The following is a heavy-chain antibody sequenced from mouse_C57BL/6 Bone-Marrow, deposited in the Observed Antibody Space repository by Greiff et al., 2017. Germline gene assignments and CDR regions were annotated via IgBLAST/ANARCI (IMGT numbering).Heavy chain of an antibody. J-gene: IGHJ2*01. CDR2: IDPSDSYT. V-gene: IGHV1-50*01. CDR1: GYTFTSYW. D-gene: IGHD1-1*01. Sequence: VQLQQPGAELVKPGASVKLSCKASGYTFTSYWMQWVKQRPGQGLEWIGEIDPSDSYTNYNQKFKGKATLTVDTSSSTAYMQLSSLTSEDSAVYYCAREGRPYYGSSLYYFDYWGQGTTLTVSS. CDR3: AREGRPYYGSSLYYFDY.